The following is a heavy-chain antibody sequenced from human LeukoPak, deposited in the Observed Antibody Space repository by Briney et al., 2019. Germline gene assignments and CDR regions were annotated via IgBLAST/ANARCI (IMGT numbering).Heavy chain of an antibody. CDR2: IYYSGST. Sequence: PSETLSLTCTVSGGSISSSSLYWGWIRQSPGKGLEWIGSIYYSGSTYFNPSLKSRVTISVDTSKNQFSLQLNSVTPEDTAEYYCAGTTDYSSFLAYWGQGTLVTVSS. J-gene: IGHJ4*02. V-gene: IGHV4-39*07. CDR1: GGSISSSSLY. D-gene: IGHD4-11*01. CDR3: AGTTDYSSFLAY.